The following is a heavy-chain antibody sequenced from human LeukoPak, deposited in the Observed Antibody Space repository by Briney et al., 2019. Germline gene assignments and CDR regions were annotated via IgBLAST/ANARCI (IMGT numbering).Heavy chain of an antibody. CDR2: IIPIFGTA. V-gene: IGHV1-69*05. CDR3: ARGSRDIVVVPTNWYFDL. CDR1: GGTFSSYA. J-gene: IGHJ2*01. D-gene: IGHD2-2*01. Sequence: SVKVSCKASGGTFSSYAISWVRQAPGQGLEWMGGIIPIFGTANYAQKFQGRVTITTDESTSTAYMELSSLRSEDTAVYYCARGSRDIVVVPTNWYFDLWGRGTLVTVSS.